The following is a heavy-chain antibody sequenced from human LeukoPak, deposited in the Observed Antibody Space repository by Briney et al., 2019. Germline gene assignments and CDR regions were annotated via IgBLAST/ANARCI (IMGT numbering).Heavy chain of an antibody. Sequence: PGGSLRLSCAGSGFTFSIYSMNWVRQAPGRGLEWVSYISSSSDMIDYADSVKGRFTISRDNARNSLYLQMNSLRAEDTAVYFCVRSLIGTDDYWGQGTLVTVSS. CDR2: ISSSSDMI. D-gene: IGHD2-21*01. V-gene: IGHV3-48*01. CDR1: GFTFSIYS. CDR3: VRSLIGTDDY. J-gene: IGHJ4*02.